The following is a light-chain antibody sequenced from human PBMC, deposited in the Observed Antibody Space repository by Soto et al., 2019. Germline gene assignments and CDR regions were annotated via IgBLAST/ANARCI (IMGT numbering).Light chain of an antibody. V-gene: IGKV3-15*01. J-gene: IGKJ4*01. CDR3: QQYNNWPPLT. CDR2: GAA. Sequence: EIVMTQSPATLSLSPGERATLSCRASQSVSSNLSWYQQKPGQAPRLLIYGAATRATGIPAMFCGGGSGTEFTLTISSMQSEDFGVFYCQQYNNWPPLTFGGGTKVEIK. CDR1: QSVSSN.